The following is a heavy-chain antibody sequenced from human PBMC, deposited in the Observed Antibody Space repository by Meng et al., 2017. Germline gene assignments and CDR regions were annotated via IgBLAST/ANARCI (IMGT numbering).Heavy chain of an antibody. CDR3: ATNSRSGKHSGSWYEGAFDI. CDR2: ISWNSGSI. CDR1: GFTFDDYA. Sequence: GGSLRLSCAASGFTFDDYAMHWVRQAPGKGLEWVSGISWNSGSIGYAGSVKGRFTNSRDNAKNSLYLQMNSQRAEDMALYYCATNSRSGKHSGSWYEGAFDIWGQGTMVTVSS. J-gene: IGHJ3*02. D-gene: IGHD6-13*01. V-gene: IGHV3-9*03.